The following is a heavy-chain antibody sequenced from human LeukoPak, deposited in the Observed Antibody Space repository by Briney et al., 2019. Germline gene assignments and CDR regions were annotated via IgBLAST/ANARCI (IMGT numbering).Heavy chain of an antibody. Sequence: AASVKVSCKVCGYTLTELSMHWVRQAPGKGLEGMGGFDPEGGGTLYAQKFQRRLTMTEATSPDTAPMALRSLKSTDTAVYYCPTPARGGYSGSPYRYYGMDVWGQGTTVTASS. D-gene: IGHD1-26*01. J-gene: IGHJ6*02. V-gene: IGHV1-24*01. CDR2: FDPEGGGT. CDR3: PTPARGGYSGSPYRYYGMDV. CDR1: GYTLTELS.